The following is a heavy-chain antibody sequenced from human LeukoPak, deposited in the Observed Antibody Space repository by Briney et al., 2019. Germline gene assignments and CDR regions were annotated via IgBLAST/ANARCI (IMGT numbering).Heavy chain of an antibody. D-gene: IGHD6-13*01. J-gene: IGHJ6*03. V-gene: IGHV3-48*03. CDR3: ATHIAADRYYYYYMDV. Sequence: PGGSLRLSCAASGFTFSSYEMNWVRQAPGKGLEWVSYISSSGSTIYYADSVKGRFTISRDNAKNSLYLQMNSLRAEDTAVYYCATHIAADRYYYYYMDVWGKGTTVTISS. CDR2: ISSSGSTI. CDR1: GFTFSSYE.